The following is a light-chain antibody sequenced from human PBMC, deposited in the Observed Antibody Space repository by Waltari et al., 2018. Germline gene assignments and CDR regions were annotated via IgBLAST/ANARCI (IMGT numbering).Light chain of an antibody. V-gene: IGKV3-20*01. CDR3: HQYGSSPHT. CDR1: QYVGSNF. Sequence: DIVLTQSPGTLSLSPGERATLSCRASQYVGSNFLAWYQQKPGQAPRLILYDSANRATGIPDRVSGSGSGTDFTLTISGLEPEDFAVYHCHQYGSSPHTFGGGTKVEIE. CDR2: DSA. J-gene: IGKJ4*01.